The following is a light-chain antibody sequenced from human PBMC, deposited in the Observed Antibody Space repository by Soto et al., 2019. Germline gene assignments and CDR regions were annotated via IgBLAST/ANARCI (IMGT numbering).Light chain of an antibody. Sequence: EIVLTQSPGTLSLSPGERATISCRASQSVSSSYLAWYQQKPGQAPRLLIYGASSRATGIPDRFSGSGSGTDFTLTISRLEPEDFAVYYCQRGVTFGQGTRLEIK. CDR1: QSVSSSY. CDR2: GAS. CDR3: QRGVT. J-gene: IGKJ5*01. V-gene: IGKV3-20*01.